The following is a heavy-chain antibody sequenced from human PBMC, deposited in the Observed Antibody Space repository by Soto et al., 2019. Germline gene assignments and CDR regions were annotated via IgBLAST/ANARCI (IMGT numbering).Heavy chain of an antibody. CDR2: IYYSGST. V-gene: IGHV4-39*01. J-gene: IGHJ6*02. CDR1: GGSISSSSYY. D-gene: IGHD3-3*01. Sequence: GPGRGPTSETLSLTCTVSGGSISSSSYYWGWIRQPPGKGLEWIGSIYYSGSTYYNPSLKSRVTISVDTSKNQFSLKLSSVTAADTAVYYCASQYYDFWCFRGGRYGMAVWAQGSTVTV. CDR3: ASQYYDFWCFRGGRYGMAV.